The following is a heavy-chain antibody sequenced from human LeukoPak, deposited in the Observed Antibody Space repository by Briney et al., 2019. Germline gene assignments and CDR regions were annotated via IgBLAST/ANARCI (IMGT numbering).Heavy chain of an antibody. V-gene: IGHV3-7*01. CDR3: ARDVRVGAYY. CDR2: IKQDGSEK. Sequence: GGSLRLSCAASGFTFSSCAMSWVRQAPGKGLEWVANIKQDGSEKYYVDSVKGRFTISRDNAKNSLYLQMNSLRAEDTAVYYCARDVRVGAYYWGQGTLVTVSS. J-gene: IGHJ4*02. CDR1: GFTFSSCA. D-gene: IGHD1-26*01.